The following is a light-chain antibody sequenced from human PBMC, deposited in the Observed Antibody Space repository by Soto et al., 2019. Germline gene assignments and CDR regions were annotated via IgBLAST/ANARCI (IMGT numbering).Light chain of an antibody. CDR2: SAF. J-gene: IGKJ1*01. Sequence: EIVLTQSPATLSVSPGERATLSCRASQSISNNLAWYXKKTGQDPRIXIXSAFNRANAIPARSSGSGSGTEFTLTISSLQSEAFAVYYCKQYNKWTPSTFGHGTKVDIK. CDR1: QSISNN. CDR3: KQYNKWTPST. V-gene: IGKV3-15*01.